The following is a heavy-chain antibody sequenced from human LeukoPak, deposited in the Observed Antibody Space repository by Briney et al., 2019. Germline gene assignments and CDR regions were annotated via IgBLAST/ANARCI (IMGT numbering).Heavy chain of an antibody. V-gene: IGHV4-59*01. Sequence: SETLSLTCTVSGDSISSYYWSWIRQPPGKGLEWIGYIYYSGSTNYNPSLKSRVTISVDTSKNQFSLKLSSVTAADTAVYYCARGPGGYGFLFDYWGQGTLVTVSS. CDR2: IYYSGST. CDR1: GDSISSYY. D-gene: IGHD5-12*01. CDR3: ARGPGGYGFLFDY. J-gene: IGHJ4*02.